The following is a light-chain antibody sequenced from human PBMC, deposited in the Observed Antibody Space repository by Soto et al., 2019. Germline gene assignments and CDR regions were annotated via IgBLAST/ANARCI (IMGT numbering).Light chain of an antibody. CDR3: SSYAGSNTDVV. J-gene: IGLJ2*01. Sequence: QSALTQPPSASGSPGQSVTISCTGTSSDIGGYGYVSWYQQHPGKAPKLMIYEVTKRASGVPGRFSGSKSGNTGSLTVSGIQAEDEADYFCSSYAGSNTDVVFGGGTKLTVL. CDR1: SSDIGGYGY. V-gene: IGLV2-8*01. CDR2: EVT.